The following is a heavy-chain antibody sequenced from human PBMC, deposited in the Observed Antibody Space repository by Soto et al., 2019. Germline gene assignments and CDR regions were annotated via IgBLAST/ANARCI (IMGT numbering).Heavy chain of an antibody. D-gene: IGHD3-22*01. CDR1: GFNFANYA. Sequence: GGSLRLSCTGSGFNFANYALTWVRQAPGKGLEWVGFIRGETNGGTADYAASLKGRITISRDDSKSIAYLEINSLQTEDTAVYYCTRYYYESSGYYVYWGQGTLVTVSS. J-gene: IGHJ4*02. V-gene: IGHV3-49*04. CDR3: TRYYYESSGYYVY. CDR2: IRGETNGGTA.